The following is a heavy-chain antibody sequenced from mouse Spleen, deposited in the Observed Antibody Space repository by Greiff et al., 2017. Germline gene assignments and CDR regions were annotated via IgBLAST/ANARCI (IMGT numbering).Heavy chain of an antibody. V-gene: IGHV5-9-3*01. CDR1: GFTFSSYA. Sequence: EVKLVESGGGLVKPGGSLKLSCAASGFTFSSYAMSWVRQTPEKRLEWVATISSGGSYTYYPDSVKGRFTISRDNAKNTLYLQMSSLRSEDTAMYYCARQRYGNAFDYWGQGTTLTVSS. CDR3: ARQRYGNAFDY. D-gene: IGHD2-10*02. J-gene: IGHJ2*01. CDR2: ISSGGSYT.